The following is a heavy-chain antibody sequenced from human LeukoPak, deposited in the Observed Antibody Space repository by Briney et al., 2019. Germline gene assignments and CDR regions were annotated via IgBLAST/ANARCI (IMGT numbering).Heavy chain of an antibody. D-gene: IGHD3-16*01. CDR3: ARVPLGILNAFDI. CDR2: TYYRSKWYN. V-gene: IGHV6-1*01. Sequence: SQTLSLTCAISGDSVSSNSAAWNWIRQSPSRGLEWLGRTYYRSKWYNDYAVSVKSRITINPDTSKNQFSLKLSSVTAADTAVYYCARVPLGILNAFDIWGQGTMVTVSS. J-gene: IGHJ3*02. CDR1: GDSVSSNSAA.